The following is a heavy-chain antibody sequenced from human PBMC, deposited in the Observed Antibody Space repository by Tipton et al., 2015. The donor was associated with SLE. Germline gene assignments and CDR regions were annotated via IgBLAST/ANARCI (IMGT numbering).Heavy chain of an antibody. D-gene: IGHD3-10*01. Sequence: SVKGRFIISRDNSKNTLYLQMSSLRVEDTAIYYCARVAFGSGSSLRYWGQGTLVTASS. J-gene: IGHJ4*02. CDR3: ARVAFGSGSSLRY. V-gene: IGHV3-30*07.